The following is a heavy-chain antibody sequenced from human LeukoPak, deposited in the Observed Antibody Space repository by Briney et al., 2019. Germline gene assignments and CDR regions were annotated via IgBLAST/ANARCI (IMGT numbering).Heavy chain of an antibody. CDR1: GFTFTSSA. D-gene: IGHD3-22*01. CDR3: AEAYYYDSSGYYSGVYYYGMDV. V-gene: IGHV1-58*01. Sequence: GTSVKVSCKASGFTFTSSAVQWVRQARGQRLEWIGWIVVGSGNTNYAQKFQERVTITRDMSTSTAYMELSSLRSEDTAVYYCAEAYYYDSSGYYSGVYYYGMDVWGQGTTVTVSS. J-gene: IGHJ6*02. CDR2: IVVGSGNT.